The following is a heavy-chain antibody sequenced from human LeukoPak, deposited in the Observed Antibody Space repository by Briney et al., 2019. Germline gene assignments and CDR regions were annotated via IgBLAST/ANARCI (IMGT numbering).Heavy chain of an antibody. V-gene: IGHV4-34*01. J-gene: IGHJ4*02. CDR1: GGSFSGYY. D-gene: IGHD3-22*01. CDR2: INHSGST. CDR3: ARGYDSSAYYPFNY. Sequence: SETLSLTCAVYGGSFSGYYWSWIRQPPGKGLEWIGEINHSGSTNYNPSLKSRVTISVDTSKNQFSLKLSSVAAADTAVYYCARGYDSSAYYPFNYWGQGTLVTVSS.